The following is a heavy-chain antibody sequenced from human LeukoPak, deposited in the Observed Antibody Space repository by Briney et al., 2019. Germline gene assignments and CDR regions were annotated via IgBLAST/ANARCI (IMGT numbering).Heavy chain of an antibody. Sequence: SETLSLTCAVYGGSFNDYYWNWIRQPPGKGLEWIGSIYYTGNTYYNPSLKSRVTISVDTSKNQFSLKLSSVTAADTAVYYCVRHQEGMVRGVLYYMDVWGTGTTVTISS. CDR1: GGSFNDYY. V-gene: IGHV4-34*01. J-gene: IGHJ6*03. CDR3: VRHQEGMVRGVLYYMDV. D-gene: IGHD3-10*01. CDR2: IYYTGNT.